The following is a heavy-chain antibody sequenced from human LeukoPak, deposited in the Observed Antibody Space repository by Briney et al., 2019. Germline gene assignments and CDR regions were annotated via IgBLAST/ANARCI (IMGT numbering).Heavy chain of an antibody. J-gene: IGHJ3*02. CDR2: IIPIFGTA. CDR3: AREYSSGAFDI. D-gene: IGHD6-19*01. Sequence: VASVKVSCKASGGTFSSYAISWVRQAPGQGLEWMGGIIPIFGTANYAQKFQGRVTITTDESTSTAYVELSSLRSEDTAVYYCAREYSSGAFDIWGQGTMVTVSS. CDR1: GGTFSSYA. V-gene: IGHV1-69*05.